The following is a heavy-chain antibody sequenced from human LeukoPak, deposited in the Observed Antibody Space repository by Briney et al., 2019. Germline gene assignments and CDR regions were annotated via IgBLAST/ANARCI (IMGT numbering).Heavy chain of an antibody. CDR2: INHSGST. V-gene: IGHV4-39*07. J-gene: IGHJ4*02. D-gene: IGHD6-13*01. Sequence: PSETLSLTCTVSGGSISSSSYYWGWIRQPPGKGLGWIGEINHSGSTNYNPSLKSRVTISVDTSKNQFSLKLSSVTAADTAVYYCARGRTAAGTLGYWGQGTLVTVSS. CDR3: ARGRTAAGTLGY. CDR1: GGSISSSSYY.